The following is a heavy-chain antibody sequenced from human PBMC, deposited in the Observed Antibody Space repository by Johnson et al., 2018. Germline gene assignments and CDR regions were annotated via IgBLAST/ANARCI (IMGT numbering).Heavy chain of an antibody. J-gene: IGHJ6*02. CDR1: GFTFDDYA. CDR3: AKEKGLDVVAASDYYYGMDV. V-gene: IGHV3-9*01. Sequence: EVQLVESGGGLVQPGRSLRLSCAASGFTFDDYAMHWVRQAPGKGLEWVSGISWNSGSIGYADSVKGRFTISRDNAKNSLYLQMNSLRAEDTALYYCAKEKGLDVVAASDYYYGMDVWGQGTTVTVSS. CDR2: ISWNSGSI. D-gene: IGHD2-15*01.